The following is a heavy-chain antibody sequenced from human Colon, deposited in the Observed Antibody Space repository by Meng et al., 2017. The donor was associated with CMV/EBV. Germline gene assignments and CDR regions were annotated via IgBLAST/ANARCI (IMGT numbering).Heavy chain of an antibody. CDR2: IYHSGST. D-gene: IGHD3-3*01. V-gene: IGHV4-38-2*02. CDR1: GYSISSGYY. CDR3: ASSTHTYYDFWSGYPATWYFDY. Sequence: GSLRLSCTVSGYSISSGYYWGWIRQPPGKGLEWIESIYHSGSTYYNPSLKSRVTISVDTSKNQFSLKLSSVTAADTAVYYCASSTHTYYDFWSGYPATWYFDYWGQGTLVTVSS. J-gene: IGHJ4*02.